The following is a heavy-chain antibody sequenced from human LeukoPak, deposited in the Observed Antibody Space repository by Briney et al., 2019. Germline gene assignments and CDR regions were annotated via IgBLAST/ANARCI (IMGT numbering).Heavy chain of an antibody. Sequence: PGGSLRLSCAASGFTFSSSWMNWVRQAPGKGLEWVANIKQDESEKYYVDSVKGRFSISRDNAKNSLYLQMISLRAEDTAVYYCARDRDGAFDIWGQGTMVTVSS. J-gene: IGHJ3*02. D-gene: IGHD2-21*01. V-gene: IGHV3-7*01. CDR1: GFTFSSSW. CDR2: IKQDESEK. CDR3: ARDRDGAFDI.